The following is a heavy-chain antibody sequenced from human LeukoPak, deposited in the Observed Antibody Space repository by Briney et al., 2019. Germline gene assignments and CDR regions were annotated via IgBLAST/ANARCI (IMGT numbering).Heavy chain of an antibody. D-gene: IGHD3-10*01. J-gene: IGHJ4*02. CDR2: LSGSGGST. V-gene: IGHV3-23*01. Sequence: GGSLRLSCAASGFTFSSYAMSWVRQAPGKGLEWVSALSGSGGSTYYADSVKGRFTISRDNSKNTLYLQMNSLRAEDTAVYYCAKTVFSAGEYHFFDYWGQGTLVTVSS. CDR1: GFTFSSYA. CDR3: AKTVFSAGEYHFFDY.